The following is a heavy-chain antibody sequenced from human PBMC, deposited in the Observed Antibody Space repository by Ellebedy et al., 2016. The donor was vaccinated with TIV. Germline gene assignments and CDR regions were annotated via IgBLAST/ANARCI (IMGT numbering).Heavy chain of an antibody. D-gene: IGHD2-15*01. CDR2: LQSGGTT. CDR1: GFTVSSNH. Sequence: GESLKISCAAPGFTVSSNHMNWVRQAPGKGLEWVSVLQSGGTTHYADSVKGRFTISRDNSKNTLYLQMNSLRAEDTAVYYCTTARDGGGSVDYWGQGTLVTVSS. V-gene: IGHV3-66*01. CDR3: TTARDGGGSVDY. J-gene: IGHJ4*02.